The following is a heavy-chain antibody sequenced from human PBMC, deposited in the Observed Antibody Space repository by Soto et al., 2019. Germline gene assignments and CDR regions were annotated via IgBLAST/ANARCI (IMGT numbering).Heavy chain of an antibody. V-gene: IGHV4-30-4*01. CDR3: ARGETIFGVVTQPIPWFDP. CDR2: IFHSGST. J-gene: IGHJ5*02. CDR1: GGSISSGDYY. Sequence: PSETLSLTCTVSGGSISSGDYYWSWIRQPPGKGLEWIAYIFHSGSTYYNPSLKSRVSISVDTSKNQFSLKLSSVTAADTAVYYCARGETIFGVVTQPIPWFDPWGQGTLVTVSS. D-gene: IGHD3-3*01.